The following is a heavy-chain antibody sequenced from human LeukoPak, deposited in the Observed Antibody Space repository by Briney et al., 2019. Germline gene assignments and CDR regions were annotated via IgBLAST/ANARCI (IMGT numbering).Heavy chain of an antibody. CDR1: GFTFTSYA. J-gene: IGHJ6*02. CDR2: ISGSGGST. V-gene: IGHV3-23*01. CDR3: AKGSQSYYYRMDV. Sequence: PGGSLRLSCAASGFTFTSYAMSWVRQAPGKGLEWVSAISGSGGSTYYADSLKGRFTISRDNSKNTLYLQMNSLGAEDTAVYYCAKGSQSYYYRMDVWGQGTTVTVSS.